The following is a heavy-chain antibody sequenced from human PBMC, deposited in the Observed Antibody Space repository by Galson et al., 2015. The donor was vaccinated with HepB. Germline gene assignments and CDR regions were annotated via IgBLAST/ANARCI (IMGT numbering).Heavy chain of an antibody. CDR2: IIPIFGTA. V-gene: IGHV1-69*13. D-gene: IGHD2-2*01. J-gene: IGHJ6*02. Sequence: SVKVSCKASGGTFSSYAISWVRQAPGQGLEWMGGIIPIFGTANYAQKFQGRVTITADESTSTAYMELSSLRSEDTAVYYCATGRGDVVVPAARPYYYGMDVWGQGTTVTVSS. CDR1: GGTFSSYA. CDR3: ATGRGDVVVPAARPYYYGMDV.